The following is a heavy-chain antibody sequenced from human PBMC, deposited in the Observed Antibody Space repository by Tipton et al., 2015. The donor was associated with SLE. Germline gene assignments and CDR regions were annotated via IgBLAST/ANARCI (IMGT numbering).Heavy chain of an antibody. Sequence: GSLRLSCAAAGFSFSRFGMNWVRHGPGEGLEWVSYINANGRTINYADSVKGRFTISRDNARNSLYLQMNSLTADDTAVYYCARGGAARPDYWGQGTLVTVSS. CDR2: INANGRTI. CDR1: GFSFSRFG. V-gene: IGHV3-48*01. CDR3: ARGGAARPDY. J-gene: IGHJ4*02. D-gene: IGHD6-6*01.